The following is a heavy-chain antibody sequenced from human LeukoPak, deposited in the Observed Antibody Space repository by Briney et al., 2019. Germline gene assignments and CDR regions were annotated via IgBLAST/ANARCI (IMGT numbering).Heavy chain of an antibody. CDR3: ARDPFYYDSSGYFHLNYYFDH. Sequence: ASVKVSCKASAYTFTTSGINWVRQAPGQGLEWMGWITASNGDTNYAQKFQDRVTITTDPSTNTAYMELRSLKSDDTAVYYCARDPFYYDSSGYFHLNYYFDHWGQGTLVTVSS. J-gene: IGHJ4*02. CDR2: ITASNGDT. D-gene: IGHD3-22*01. CDR1: AYTFTTSG. V-gene: IGHV1-18*01.